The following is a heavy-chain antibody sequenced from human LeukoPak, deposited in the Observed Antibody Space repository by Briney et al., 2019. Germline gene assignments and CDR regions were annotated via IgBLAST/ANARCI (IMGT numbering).Heavy chain of an antibody. D-gene: IGHD2-2*01. J-gene: IGHJ6*02. Sequence: SQTLSLTCTVSGGSISSGNYYWSWIRQPAGKGLEWIGRIYTSGSTNYNPSLKSRVTISVDTSKNQFSLKLSSVTAADTAVYYCARSQPYCSSTSCYPPPIYYYYYAMDVWGQGTAVTVSS. CDR3: ARSQPYCSSTSCYPPPIYYYYYAMDV. CDR1: GGSISSGNYY. CDR2: IYTSGST. V-gene: IGHV4-61*02.